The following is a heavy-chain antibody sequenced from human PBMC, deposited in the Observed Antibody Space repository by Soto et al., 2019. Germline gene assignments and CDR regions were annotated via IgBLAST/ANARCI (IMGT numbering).Heavy chain of an antibody. V-gene: IGHV2-5*02. CDR2: IYWDDYK. Sequence: QIILKESGPTLVKPTQTLTLTCTFSGFSLSTSGVGVGWIRQPPGKALEWLAVIYWDDYKHYSPSLKSRLTITKDTSKNQVVLTMTNMDPVDTATYDCAHKGYGDYPLDYWGPGTLLTVST. CDR1: GFSLSTSGVG. CDR3: AHKGYGDYPLDY. J-gene: IGHJ4*02. D-gene: IGHD4-17*01.